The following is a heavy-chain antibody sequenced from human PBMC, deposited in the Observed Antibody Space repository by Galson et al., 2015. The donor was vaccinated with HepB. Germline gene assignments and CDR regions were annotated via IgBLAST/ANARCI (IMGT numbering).Heavy chain of an antibody. Sequence: CMRHSCAESGFTESNSYMNWVRQAPEKGLEWISIIHSGGSTYYADSVKGRFTFSRENSNNMLYLQMNSLRIEDTALYYCARDSHASGWSSFDYWGLGTLVTVSS. CDR1: GFTESNSY. CDR2: IHSGGST. D-gene: IGHD6-19*01. V-gene: IGHV3-66*02. CDR3: ARDSHASGWSSFDY. J-gene: IGHJ4*02.